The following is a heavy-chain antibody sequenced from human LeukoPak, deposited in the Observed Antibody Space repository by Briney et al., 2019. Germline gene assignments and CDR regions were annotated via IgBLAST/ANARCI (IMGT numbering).Heavy chain of an antibody. Sequence: GSLRLSCAASGFTFSSYVMSWVRQSPGKGLEWIGSIYYGQTIYYNPSLNSRVTISVVTSKDQFTLQLNSVTAADTAVYYCVRHDGRGGATMGAFDSWGQGSLVTVSS. CDR2: IYYGQTI. CDR1: GFTFSSYV. CDR3: VRHDGRGGATMGAFDS. D-gene: IGHD4/OR15-4a*01. J-gene: IGHJ5*01. V-gene: IGHV4-39*01.